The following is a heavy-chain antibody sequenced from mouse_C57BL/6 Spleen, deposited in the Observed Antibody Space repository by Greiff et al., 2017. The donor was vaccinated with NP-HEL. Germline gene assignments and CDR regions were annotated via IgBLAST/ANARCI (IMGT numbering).Heavy chain of an antibody. CDR1: GYAFSSSW. J-gene: IGHJ2*01. CDR3: ARRDPGFYFDY. V-gene: IGHV1-82*01. CDR2: IYPGDGDT. D-gene: IGHD1-2*01. Sequence: VKLQQSGPELVKPGASVKISCKASGYAFSSSWMNWVKQRPGKGLEWIGRIYPGDGDTNYNGKFKGKATLTADKSSSTAYMHLSSLASEDSAVYFCARRDPGFYFDYWGQGTTLTVSS.